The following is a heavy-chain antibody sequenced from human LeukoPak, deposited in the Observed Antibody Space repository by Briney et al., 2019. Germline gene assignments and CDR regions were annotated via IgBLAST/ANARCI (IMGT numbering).Heavy chain of an antibody. J-gene: IGHJ5*02. CDR1: GYTFTGYY. V-gene: IGHV1-2*02. D-gene: IGHD2-15*01. CDR2: INPNSGGT. Sequence: GASVKVSCKASGYTFTGYYMHWVRQAPGQGLEWMGWINPNSGGTNYAQKFQGRVTMTRDTPISTAYMELRSLRSDDTAVYYCARGYCSGGSCYSVLWFDPWGQGILVTVSS. CDR3: ARGYCSGGSCYSVLWFDP.